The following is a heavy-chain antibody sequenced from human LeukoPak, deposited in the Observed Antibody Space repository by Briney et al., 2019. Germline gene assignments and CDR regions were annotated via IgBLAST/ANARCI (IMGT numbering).Heavy chain of an antibody. CDR2: ISTYNGDT. D-gene: IGHD3-9*01. Sequence: ASVKVSCKASGYTFTRWNFSWVRQAPGQGLEWMGWISTYNGDTEYAQKLQGRVTMTTDTSTSTAYMELRSLTSDDTAVYYCARDLDWVFDLWGRGTLVTVSS. V-gene: IGHV1-18*01. CDR3: ARDLDWVFDL. J-gene: IGHJ2*01. CDR1: GYTFTRWN.